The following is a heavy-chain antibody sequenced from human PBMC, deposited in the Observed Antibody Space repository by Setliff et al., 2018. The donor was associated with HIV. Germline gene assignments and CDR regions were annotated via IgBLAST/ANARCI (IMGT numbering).Heavy chain of an antibody. J-gene: IGHJ3*02. D-gene: IGHD3-3*01. CDR2: INHSGST. Sequence: TLSLTCAVYGGSFSGYYWSWIRQPPGKGLEWIGEINHSGSTNYNPSLKSRVTISVDTSKNQFSLKLSSVTAADTAVYYCARVDGYDFWSGYYTPHAFDIWGQGTMVT. CDR1: GGSFSGYY. V-gene: IGHV4-34*01. CDR3: ARVDGYDFWSGYYTPHAFDI.